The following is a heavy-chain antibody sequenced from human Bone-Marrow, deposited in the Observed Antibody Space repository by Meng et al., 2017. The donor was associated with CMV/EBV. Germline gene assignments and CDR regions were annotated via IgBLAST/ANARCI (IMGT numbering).Heavy chain of an antibody. V-gene: IGHV1-18*01. Sequence: ASVKVSCKASGYTFTSYGISWVRQAPGQGLEWMGWISAYNGNTNYAQKLQGRVTMTTDTSTSTAYMEVRSLGSDDTAVYYCARDGGPGGAADYYYYYGMDVWGQGTTVTVSS. CDR1: GYTFTSYG. CDR3: ARDGGPGGAADYYYYYGMDV. CDR2: ISAYNGNT. D-gene: IGHD3-16*01. J-gene: IGHJ6*02.